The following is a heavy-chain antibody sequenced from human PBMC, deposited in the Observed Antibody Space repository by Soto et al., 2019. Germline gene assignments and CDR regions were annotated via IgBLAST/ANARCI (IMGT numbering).Heavy chain of an antibody. CDR1: GGSFSGYY. D-gene: IGHD6-19*01. CDR2: INHSGST. Sequence: SETLSLTCAVYGGSFSGYYWSWIRQPPGKGLEWIGEINHSGSTNYNPSLKSRVTISVDTSKNQFSLKLSSVTAADTAVYYCARIETRIAVDGTDGGTVDYWGQGTLVTVS. V-gene: IGHV4-34*01. J-gene: IGHJ4*02. CDR3: ARIETRIAVDGTDGGTVDY.